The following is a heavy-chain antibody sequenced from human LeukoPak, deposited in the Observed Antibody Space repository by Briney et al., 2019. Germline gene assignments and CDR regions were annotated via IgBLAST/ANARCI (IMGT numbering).Heavy chain of an antibody. D-gene: IGHD5-18*01. CDR2: IYYSGST. Sequence: SETLSLTCTVSGGSISSYYWSWIRQPPGKGLEWIGYIYYSGSTNYNPSLKSRVTISVDTSKNQFSLKLSSVTAADTAVYYCGCVDTAIIVRYWGQGTLVTVSS. CDR3: GCVDTAIIVRY. J-gene: IGHJ4*02. CDR1: GGSISSYY. V-gene: IGHV4-59*08.